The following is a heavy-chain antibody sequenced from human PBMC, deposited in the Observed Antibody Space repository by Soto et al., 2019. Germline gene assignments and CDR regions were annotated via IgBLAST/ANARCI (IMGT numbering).Heavy chain of an antibody. J-gene: IGHJ5*02. CDR1: GGSISSGDYY. CDR2: IYYSGST. Sequence: QVQLQESGPGLVKPSQTLSLTCTVSGGSISSGDYYWSWIRQPPGKGLEWIGYIYYSGSTYYNPSLKSRVTISVDTSKNQFFLKLSSVTAADTAVYYCARENSSWNNWFDPWGQGTLVTVSS. D-gene: IGHD6-13*01. CDR3: ARENSSWNNWFDP. V-gene: IGHV4-30-4*01.